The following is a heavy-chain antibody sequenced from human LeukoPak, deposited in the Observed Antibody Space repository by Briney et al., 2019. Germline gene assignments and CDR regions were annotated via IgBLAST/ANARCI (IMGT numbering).Heavy chain of an antibody. V-gene: IGHV1-69*04. D-gene: IGHD6-13*01. Sequence: GASVKVSCKASGGTFSSYAISWVRQAPGQGLEWMGRIIPILGIANYAQKFQGRVTITADKSTSTAYMELSSLRSEDTAVYYCARDLLQKLVPNWFDPWGQGTLVTVSS. CDR1: GGTFSSYA. J-gene: IGHJ5*02. CDR3: ARDLLQKLVPNWFDP. CDR2: IIPILGIA.